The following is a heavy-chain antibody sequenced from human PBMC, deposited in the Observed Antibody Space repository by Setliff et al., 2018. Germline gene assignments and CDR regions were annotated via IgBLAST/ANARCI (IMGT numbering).Heavy chain of an antibody. CDR1: GGSISSDI. Sequence: PSETLSLTCTVSGGSISSDIWSWIRQPPGKGLEWIGQIHTGSTNYNPSLRSRVTISVDMSKNQFSLKLNSVTAADTAVYYCARSGMPRLLYVGYWGLGTLVTVSS. CDR2: IHTGST. D-gene: IGHD2-21*01. CDR3: ARSGMPRLLYVGY. J-gene: IGHJ4*02. V-gene: IGHV4-4*08.